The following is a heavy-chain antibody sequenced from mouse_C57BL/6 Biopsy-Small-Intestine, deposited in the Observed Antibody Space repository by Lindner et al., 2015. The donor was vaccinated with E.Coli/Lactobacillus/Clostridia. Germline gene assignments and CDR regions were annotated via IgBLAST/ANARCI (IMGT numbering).Heavy chain of an antibody. CDR3: ARWTYDYDEGWYFDV. CDR1: GYTFTSHD. D-gene: IGHD2-4*01. Sequence: VQLQESGPDLVKPGASVKLSCKASGYTFTSHDINWVKQRPGQGLEWIGWIYPGEGSTKYNEKFKGKATLTVDTSSSTANMELHSLTSEDSAVYFCARWTYDYDEGWYFDVWGTGTTVTVSS. V-gene: IGHV1-85*01. J-gene: IGHJ1*03. CDR2: IYPGEGST.